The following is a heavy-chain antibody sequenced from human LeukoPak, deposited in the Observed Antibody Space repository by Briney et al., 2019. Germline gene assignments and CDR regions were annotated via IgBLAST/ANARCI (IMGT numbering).Heavy chain of an antibody. CDR1: GGSFSGYY. J-gene: IGHJ4*02. D-gene: IGHD4-17*01. V-gene: IGHV4-34*01. CDR2: INHSGST. Sequence: PSETLSLTCAVYGGSFSGYYWSWIRQPPGKGLEWIGEINHSGSTNYNPSLKSRVTISVDTSKNQFSLKLSSVTAADTAVYYCARVRTTVTIDYWGQGTLVTVSS. CDR3: ARVRTTVTIDY.